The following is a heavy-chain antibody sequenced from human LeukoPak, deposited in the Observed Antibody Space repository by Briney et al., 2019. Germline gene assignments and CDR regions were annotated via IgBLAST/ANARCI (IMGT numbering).Heavy chain of an antibody. Sequence: PGRSLRLSCAASGFTFSSYLMHWVRQAPGKGLVWVSRINSDGSSTSYADSVKGRFTISRDNSKNTLYLQMNSLRAEDTAVYYCAKVRNYYDSSGYAYYFDYWGQGTLVTVSS. V-gene: IGHV3-74*01. CDR3: AKVRNYYDSSGYAYYFDY. CDR2: INSDGSST. CDR1: GFTFSSYL. D-gene: IGHD3-22*01. J-gene: IGHJ4*02.